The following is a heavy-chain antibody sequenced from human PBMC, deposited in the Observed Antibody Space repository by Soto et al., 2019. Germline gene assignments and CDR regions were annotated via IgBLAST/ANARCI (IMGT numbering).Heavy chain of an antibody. J-gene: IGHJ5*02. Sequence: SGGSLRLSSAASGFTLGSYAMSWVRQAPGKGLEWVSTFSGTGGYTYYADSVKGRFTISRDDSKNTLFLHMNSLRAADTAVYYCARGQRALITYGPFDPWGQGTLVTVSS. CDR1: GFTLGSYA. CDR2: FSGTGGYT. V-gene: IGHV3-23*01. CDR3: ARGQRALITYGPFDP. D-gene: IGHD4-17*01.